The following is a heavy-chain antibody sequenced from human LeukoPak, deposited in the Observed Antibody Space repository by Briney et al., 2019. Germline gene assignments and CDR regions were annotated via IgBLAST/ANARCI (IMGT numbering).Heavy chain of an antibody. CDR1: GFTFSSYA. CDR3: ARRYCSSCSQPSCGAFDI. D-gene: IGHD2-2*01. Sequence: GGSLRLSCAASGFTFSSYAMHWVRQAPGKGLEYVSSISSSGGSTYYANSVKGRFTISRDNSKNTLYLQMGSLRPEDMAVYYCARRYCSSCSQPSCGAFDIWGQGTMVTVSS. CDR2: ISSSGGST. V-gene: IGHV3-64*01. J-gene: IGHJ3*02.